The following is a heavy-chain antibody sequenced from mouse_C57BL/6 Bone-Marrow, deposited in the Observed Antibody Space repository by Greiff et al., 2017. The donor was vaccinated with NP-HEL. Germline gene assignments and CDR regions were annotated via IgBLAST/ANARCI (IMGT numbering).Heavy chain of an antibody. V-gene: IGHV14-4*01. CDR3: TTDYPLYAMDY. J-gene: IGHJ4*01. CDR2: IDPENGDT. D-gene: IGHD2-4*01. Sequence: EVQLQQSGAELVRPGASVKLSCTASGFNIKDDYMHWVKQRPEQGLEWIGWIDPENGDTEYASKFQGKATITADTSSNTAYLQLSSLTSEDTAVYYCTTDYPLYAMDYWGQGTSVTVSS. CDR1: GFNIKDDY.